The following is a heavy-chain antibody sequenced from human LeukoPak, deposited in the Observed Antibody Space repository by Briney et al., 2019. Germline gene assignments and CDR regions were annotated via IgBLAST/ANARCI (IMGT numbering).Heavy chain of an antibody. Sequence: PGGSLRLSCAASGFTFNTYGMYWVRQAPGKGLEWVSYISSTSSTIYYADSVKGRFTISRDNAKNSLYLQMNSLRAEDTAVYYCARDQDVYCSGGSCTSFDIWGQGTMVTVSS. CDR2: ISSTSSTI. V-gene: IGHV3-48*01. D-gene: IGHD2-15*01. CDR1: GFTFNTYG. J-gene: IGHJ3*02. CDR3: ARDQDVYCSGGSCTSFDI.